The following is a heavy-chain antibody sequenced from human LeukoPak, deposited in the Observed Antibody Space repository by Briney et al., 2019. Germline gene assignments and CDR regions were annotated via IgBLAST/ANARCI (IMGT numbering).Heavy chain of an antibody. D-gene: IGHD6-13*01. CDR2: ISGSGGTI. Sequence: GGTLRLSCAASGFTFSSYGMSWVRQAPGKGLEWVSAISGSGGTIYYADSVKGRFTISRDNAKNSLYLQMNSPRAEDTAVYYCARDGLFSSSPTFDYWGQGTLVTVSS. J-gene: IGHJ4*02. V-gene: IGHV3-48*04. CDR3: ARDGLFSSSPTFDY. CDR1: GFTFSSYG.